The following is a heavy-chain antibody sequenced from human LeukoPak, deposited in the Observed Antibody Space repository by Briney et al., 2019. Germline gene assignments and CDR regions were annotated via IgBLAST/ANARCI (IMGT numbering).Heavy chain of an antibody. D-gene: IGHD6-19*01. Sequence: GRSLRLSCAASGFTFSSYGMHWVRQAPGKGLEWVALVSHDGNSKYYADSVRGRFTVSRDQSKNTVYLEMNSLRAEDTAVFFCATSKLAYSTGWLDYWGQGILVTVSS. CDR3: ATSKLAYSTGWLDY. CDR2: VSHDGNSK. CDR1: GFTFSSYG. J-gene: IGHJ4*02. V-gene: IGHV3-30*03.